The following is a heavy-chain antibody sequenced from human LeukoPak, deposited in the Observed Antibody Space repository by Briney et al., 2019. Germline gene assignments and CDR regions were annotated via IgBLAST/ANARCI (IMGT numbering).Heavy chain of an antibody. V-gene: IGHV3-30*04. CDR2: ISYDGSNK. J-gene: IGHJ5*02. Sequence: GRSLRLSCAASGFTFSSYAMHWVRQAPGKGLEWVAVISYDGSNKYYADSVKGRFTISRDNSKNTLYLQMNSLRAEDTAVYYCARDRGAPTVTTRTSPNWFDPWGQGTLVTASS. D-gene: IGHD4-17*01. CDR1: GFTFSSYA. CDR3: ARDRGAPTVTTRTSPNWFDP.